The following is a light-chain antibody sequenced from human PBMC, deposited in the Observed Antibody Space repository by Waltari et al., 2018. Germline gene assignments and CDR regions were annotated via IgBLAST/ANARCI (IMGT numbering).Light chain of an antibody. CDR3: QKYGTLPAT. CDR1: QSVSKY. CDR2: DAS. J-gene: IGKJ1*01. V-gene: IGKV3-20*01. Sequence: EIVLTQSPGTLSLSPGDRATLSCRASQSVSKYLAWYQQKPGQAPRLLIYDASIRATGIPDRFSGSGWGTDFSLTISSLEPEDFAVYYCQKYGTLPATFGQGTKVQ.